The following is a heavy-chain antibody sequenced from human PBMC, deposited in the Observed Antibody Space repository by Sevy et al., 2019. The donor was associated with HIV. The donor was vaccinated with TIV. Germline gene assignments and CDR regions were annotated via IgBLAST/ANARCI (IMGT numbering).Heavy chain of an antibody. CDR2: IKQDGSEK. CDR3: ASLAVIAAAGLGCGTFDI. D-gene: IGHD6-13*01. V-gene: IGHV3-7*03. Sequence: GGSLRLSCAASGFTFSSYWMSWVRQAPGKGLEWVANIKQDGSEKYYVDSVKGRFTISRDNAKNSLYLQMNSLRAEDTAGYYCASLAVIAAAGLGCGTFDIWGQGTMVTVSS. CDR1: GFTFSSYW. J-gene: IGHJ3*02.